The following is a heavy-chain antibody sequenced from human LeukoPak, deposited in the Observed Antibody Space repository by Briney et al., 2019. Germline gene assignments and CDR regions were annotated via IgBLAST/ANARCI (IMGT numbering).Heavy chain of an antibody. CDR1: DASISGYY. CDR2: IHFSGST. V-gene: IGHV4-59*01. J-gene: IGHJ4*02. D-gene: IGHD1-26*01. CDR3: ARDLGGIYFDY. Sequence: SETLSLTCTVSDASISGYYWSWIRQPPGKGLEWIGSIHFSGSTNYNPSLRSRVTISVDTSKNQLSLKLSAVTAADTAVYYCARDLGGIYFDYWGQGTLVTVSS.